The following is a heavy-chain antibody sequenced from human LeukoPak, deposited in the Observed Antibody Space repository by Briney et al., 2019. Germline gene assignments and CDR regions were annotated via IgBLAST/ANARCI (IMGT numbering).Heavy chain of an antibody. J-gene: IGHJ4*02. CDR2: IKQDGSEK. V-gene: IGHV3-7*01. CDR3: AREGDGYNLSVDY. Sequence: PGGSLRLSCAASGFTFSSYWMSWVRQAPGKGLEWVANIKQDGSEKYYVDSVKGRFTISRDNAKNLLYLQMNSLRAEDTAVYYCAREGDGYNLSVDYWGQGTLVTVSS. CDR1: GFTFSSYW. D-gene: IGHD5-24*01.